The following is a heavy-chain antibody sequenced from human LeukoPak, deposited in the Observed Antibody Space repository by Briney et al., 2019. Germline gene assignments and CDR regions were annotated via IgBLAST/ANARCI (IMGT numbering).Heavy chain of an antibody. J-gene: IGHJ6*03. CDR1: GGSFSGYY. Sequence: SETLSLTRAVYGGSFSGYYWSWIRQPPGKGLEWIGEINHSGSTNYNPSLKSRVTISVDTSKNRFSLKLSSVTAADTAVYYCARDSSGWSSGYYYYYMDVWGKGTTVTISS. V-gene: IGHV4-34*01. D-gene: IGHD6-19*01. CDR3: ARDSSGWSSGYYYYYMDV. CDR2: INHSGST.